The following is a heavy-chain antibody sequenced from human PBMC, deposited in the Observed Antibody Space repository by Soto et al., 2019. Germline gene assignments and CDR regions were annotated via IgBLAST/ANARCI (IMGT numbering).Heavy chain of an antibody. J-gene: IGHJ4*02. CDR1: GFTFTSCA. CDR3: AAXSPDHHDRSGFWGYFDY. V-gene: IGHV1-58*01. CDR2: IAVGSGDT. D-gene: IGHD3-22*01. Sequence: SVKVSCKASGFTFTSCAVQWLRQARGQRLEWIGWIAVGSGDTRYAQKFQERVTIIWDVSTSTSYMELSSLRSDDTAVYYCAAXSPDHHDRSGFWGYFDYWGQGALVTVSS.